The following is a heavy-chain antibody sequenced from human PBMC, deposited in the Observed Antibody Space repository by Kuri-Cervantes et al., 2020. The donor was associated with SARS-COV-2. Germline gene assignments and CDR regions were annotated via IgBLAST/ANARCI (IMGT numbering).Heavy chain of an antibody. CDR1: GGSISSYY. V-gene: IGHV4-59*01. CDR3: VRVLSLTFHGGAFDI. CDR2: IYYSGST. Sequence: SETLSLTCTVSGGSISSYYWSWIRQPPGKGLEWIGYIYYSGSTNYNPSLKSRVTISVDASKNQFSLKLSSVTAADTAVYYCVRVLSLTFHGGAFDIWGQGTTVTVSS. J-gene: IGHJ3*02. D-gene: IGHD2/OR15-2a*01.